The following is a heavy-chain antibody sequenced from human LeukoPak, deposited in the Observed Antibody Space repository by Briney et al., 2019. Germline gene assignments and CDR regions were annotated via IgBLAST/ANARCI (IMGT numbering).Heavy chain of an antibody. J-gene: IGHJ4*02. CDR1: GFTFSNAW. CDR2: IKQDESER. V-gene: IGHV3-7*01. Sequence: GGSLRLSCAASGFTFSNAWMSWVRQAPGKGLEWVASIKQDESERYYVDSVKGRFTISRDSAKDSLYLQMNNLRAEDTAVYYCARAMDSSSSRYQAFEYWGQGTPVTVSS. D-gene: IGHD2-2*01. CDR3: ARAMDSSSSRYQAFEY.